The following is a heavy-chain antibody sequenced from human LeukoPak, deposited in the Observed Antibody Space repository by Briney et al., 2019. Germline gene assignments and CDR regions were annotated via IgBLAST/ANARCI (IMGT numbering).Heavy chain of an antibody. Sequence: SETLSLTCTVSGGSFSSYYWSWIRQPPGKGLEWIGYIYYSGSTNYDPSLKSRVTMSVDTSKNQISLKLSSVTAADTAVYYCASTLQWLAFDYWGQGTLVTVSS. CDR1: GGSFSSYY. CDR3: ASTLQWLAFDY. D-gene: IGHD6-19*01. CDR2: IYYSGST. V-gene: IGHV4-59*01. J-gene: IGHJ4*02.